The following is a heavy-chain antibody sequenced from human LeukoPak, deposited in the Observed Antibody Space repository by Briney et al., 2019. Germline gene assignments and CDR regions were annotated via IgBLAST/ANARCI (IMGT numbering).Heavy chain of an antibody. J-gene: IGHJ4*02. V-gene: IGHV1-46*01. D-gene: IGHD2-2*01. CDR1: GYTFTSYY. CDR2: INPSGGST. CDR3: ARDRGYCSSTSCYAPFDY. Sequence: ASVKVSCKASGYTFTSYYMHWVRQAPGQGLEWMGIINPSGGSTSYAQKFQGRVTITADESTSTAYMELSSLRSEDTAVYYCARDRGYCSSTSCYAPFDYWGQGTLVTVSS.